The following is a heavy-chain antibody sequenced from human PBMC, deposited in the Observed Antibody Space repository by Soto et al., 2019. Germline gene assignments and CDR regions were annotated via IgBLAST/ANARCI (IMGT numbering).Heavy chain of an antibody. D-gene: IGHD6-13*01. CDR1: GFSLSTSRVG. CDR3: SHSLHTSSWPPFDF. J-gene: IGHJ4*02. Sequence: QITLKESGPTLVKPTQTLTLTCTFSGFSLSTSRVGGGWIRQPPAKALEGLALTYWDDDKRYSPSLKSRRAITMDTSKSQVVLTTTNTDPVDTGTYYCSHSLHTSSWPPFDFRGQGTPVTVSS. V-gene: IGHV2-5*02. CDR2: TYWDDDK.